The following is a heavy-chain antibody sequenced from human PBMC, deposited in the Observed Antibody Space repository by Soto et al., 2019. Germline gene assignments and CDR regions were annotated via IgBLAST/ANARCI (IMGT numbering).Heavy chain of an antibody. CDR1: GASISSSSYY. Sequence: SGTLTLTCTVSGASISSSSYYWGWIRQPPGKGLEWIGSIYYSGSTYYNPSLKSRVTISVDTSKNQFSLKLSSVTAADTAVYYCARLGVVPAAIEGIDYWGQGTLVTVSS. D-gene: IGHD2-2*01. V-gene: IGHV4-39*01. CDR2: IYYSGST. CDR3: ARLGVVPAAIEGIDY. J-gene: IGHJ4*02.